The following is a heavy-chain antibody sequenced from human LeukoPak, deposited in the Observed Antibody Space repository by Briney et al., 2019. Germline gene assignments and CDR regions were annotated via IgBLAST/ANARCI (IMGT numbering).Heavy chain of an antibody. CDR2: IWYDGSNK. Sequence: PGRSLRLSCAASGFTFSSYGMHWVRQAPGKGLEWVAVIWYDGSNKYYADSVKGRFTISRDNSKNTLYLQMNSLRAEDTAVYYCAKGLSVASSFFDYWGQGTLVTVSS. V-gene: IGHV3-33*06. CDR3: AKGLSVASSFFDY. J-gene: IGHJ4*02. CDR1: GFTFSSYG. D-gene: IGHD2-15*01.